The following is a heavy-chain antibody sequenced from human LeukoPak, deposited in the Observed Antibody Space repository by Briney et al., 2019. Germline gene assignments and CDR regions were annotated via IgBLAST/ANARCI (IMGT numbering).Heavy chain of an antibody. J-gene: IGHJ4*02. CDR3: ASLHSGSPGADY. Sequence: SETLSLTCTVSGGSISRYYWSWVRHPPGEGRGWVGYIFSSGRTNDNPALDSRATLSVDASKNQFSLKLSSVTAADTAVYYCASLHSGSPGADYWGQGTLVTVSS. CDR1: GGSISRYY. D-gene: IGHD1-26*01. CDR2: IFSSGRT. V-gene: IGHV4-59*08.